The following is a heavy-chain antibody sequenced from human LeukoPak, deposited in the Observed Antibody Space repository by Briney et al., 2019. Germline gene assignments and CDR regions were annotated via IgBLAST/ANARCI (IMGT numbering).Heavy chain of an antibody. CDR3: ASRKYYDILTGYSYFDY. V-gene: IGHV3-30*04. CDR2: ISYDGSNK. J-gene: IGHJ4*02. CDR1: GFTFSSYA. D-gene: IGHD3-9*01. Sequence: GGSLRLSCAASGFTFSSYAMHWARQAPGKGLEWGAVISYDGSNKYYADSVKGRFTISRDNSKNTLYLQMNSLRAEDTAVYYCASRKYYDILTGYSYFDYWGQGTLVTVSS.